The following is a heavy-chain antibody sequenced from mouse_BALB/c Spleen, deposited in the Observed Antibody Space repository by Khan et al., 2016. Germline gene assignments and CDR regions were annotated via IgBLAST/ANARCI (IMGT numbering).Heavy chain of an antibody. CDR2: VNPNNFLT. V-gene: IGHV1-31*01. J-gene: IGHJ3*01. Sequence: SFNISFPSSFSSFPGYSLHFFNPIHLNNLDCIGRVNPNNFLTSYNQKFKGNSILTVDKSSSTAYMELRSLTSEDSAVYYCARGDGYYGLGAYWGQGTLVTVSA. CDR3: ARGDGYYGLGAY. D-gene: IGHD2-3*01. CDR1: FSSFPGYS.